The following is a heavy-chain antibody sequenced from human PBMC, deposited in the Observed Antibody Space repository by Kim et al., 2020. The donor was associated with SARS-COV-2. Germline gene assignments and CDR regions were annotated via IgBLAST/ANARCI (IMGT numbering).Heavy chain of an antibody. D-gene: IGHD6-6*01. CDR1: GGSVSSGSYY. Sequence: SETLSLTCTVSGGSVSSGSYYWSWIRQPPGKGLEWIGYIYYSGSTNYNPSLKSRVTISVDTSKNQFSLKLSSVTAADTAVYYCASGEEDSSSSTYFDYWGQGTLVTVSS. J-gene: IGHJ4*02. V-gene: IGHV4-61*01. CDR3: ASGEEDSSSSTYFDY. CDR2: IYYSGST.